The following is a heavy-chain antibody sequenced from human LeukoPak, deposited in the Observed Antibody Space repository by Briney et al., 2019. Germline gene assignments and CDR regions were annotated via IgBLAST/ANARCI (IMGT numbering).Heavy chain of an antibody. V-gene: IGHV4-39*01. Sequence: SETLSLTCTISGGSIYSTTFYWGWIRQPPGKGLEWIGSMYYDGSTYHNPSLKSRVTISVDTSNNQFSLKLTSVTAADTAVYFCARRSDSGSDDGEDYFDYWGQGTLVTVSS. CDR1: GGSIYSTTFY. CDR3: ARRSDSGSDDGEDYFDY. J-gene: IGHJ4*02. CDR2: MYYDGST. D-gene: IGHD1-26*01.